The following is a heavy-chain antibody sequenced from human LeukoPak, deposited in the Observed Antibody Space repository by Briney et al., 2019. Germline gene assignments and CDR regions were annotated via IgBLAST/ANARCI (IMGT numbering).Heavy chain of an antibody. Sequence: GGSLRLSCAVSGLTLSNVWMNWVRQAPGKGLEWVGRIRGRGDGGTTDFAAPVKGRFTISRDDSKNTLYLQMNSLTSEDTAVYYCTQGSGQYFDYWGQGTLVTVSS. D-gene: IGHD2-15*01. CDR2: IRGRGDGGTT. CDR3: TQGSGQYFDY. V-gene: IGHV3-15*07. J-gene: IGHJ4*02. CDR1: GLTLSNVW.